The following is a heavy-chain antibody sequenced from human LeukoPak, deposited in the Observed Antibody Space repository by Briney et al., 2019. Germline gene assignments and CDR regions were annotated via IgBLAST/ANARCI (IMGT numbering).Heavy chain of an antibody. V-gene: IGHV4-61*09. CDR3: ARPDSGAYSYHDL. CDR2: IYTSGTT. D-gene: IGHD1-26*01. CDR1: GGSVSTDNYY. J-gene: IGHJ2*01. Sequence: SETLSLTCTVSGGSVSTDNYYWSWIRQPAGKGLEWIGHIYTSGTTNYNPSLKSRVTMLVDTSKNQFSLKLNSVTAADTAVYYCARPDSGAYSYHDLWGRGTLVNGSS.